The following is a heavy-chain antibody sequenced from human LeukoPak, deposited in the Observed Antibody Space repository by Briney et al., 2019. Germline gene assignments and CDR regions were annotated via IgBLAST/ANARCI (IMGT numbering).Heavy chain of an antibody. Sequence: GGSLRLSCAASGFTFSSYSMNWVRQAPGKGLEWVSYISSSSSTIYYADSVKGRFTISRDNAKNSLYLQMNSLRAGDTAVYYCARPRYCSSTSCPYYFDYWGQGTLVTVSS. CDR1: GFTFSSYS. D-gene: IGHD2-2*01. CDR3: ARPRYCSSTSCPYYFDY. V-gene: IGHV3-48*01. CDR2: ISSSSSTI. J-gene: IGHJ4*02.